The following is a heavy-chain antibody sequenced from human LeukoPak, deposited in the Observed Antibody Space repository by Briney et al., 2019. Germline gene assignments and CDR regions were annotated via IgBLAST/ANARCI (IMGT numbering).Heavy chain of an antibody. CDR1: GFAFSSYW. CDR3: ARAHSYITMVRGVSTVDAFDI. CDR2: IKQDGSEK. V-gene: IGHV3-7*01. Sequence: PGGSLRLSCAASGFAFSSYWMSWVRQAPGKGLEWVANIKQDGSEKYYVDSVKGRFTISRDNAKNSLYLQMNSLRAEDTAVYYCARAHSYITMVRGVSTVDAFDIWGQGTMVTVSS. J-gene: IGHJ3*02. D-gene: IGHD3-10*01.